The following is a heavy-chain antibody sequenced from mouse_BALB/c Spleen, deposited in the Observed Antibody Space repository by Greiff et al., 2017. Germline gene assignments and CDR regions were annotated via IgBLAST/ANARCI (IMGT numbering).Heavy chain of an antibody. V-gene: IGHV1-67*01. Sequence: QVQLKQSGPELVRPGVSVKISCKGSGYTFTDYAMHWVKQSHAKSLEWIGVISTYYGNTNYNQKFKGKATMTVDKSSSTAYMELARLTSEDSAIYYCARETGTGYFDVWGAGTTVTVSS. D-gene: IGHD4-1*01. CDR3: ARETGTGYFDV. CDR1: GYTFTDYA. CDR2: ISTYYGNT. J-gene: IGHJ1*01.